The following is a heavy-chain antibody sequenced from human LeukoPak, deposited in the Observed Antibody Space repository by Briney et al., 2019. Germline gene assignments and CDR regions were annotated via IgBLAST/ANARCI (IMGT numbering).Heavy chain of an antibody. D-gene: IGHD6-19*01. CDR1: GGSISSGNYF. Sequence: SETLSLTCTVSGGSISSGNYFWSWIRQPPGKGLEWIGYIYYSGSTNYNPSLKSRVTISVDTSKNQFSLKLSSVTAADTAVYYCATFSSGWYPYYMDVWGKGTTVTVSS. CDR3: ATFSSGWYPYYMDV. CDR2: IYYSGST. J-gene: IGHJ6*03. V-gene: IGHV4-61*01.